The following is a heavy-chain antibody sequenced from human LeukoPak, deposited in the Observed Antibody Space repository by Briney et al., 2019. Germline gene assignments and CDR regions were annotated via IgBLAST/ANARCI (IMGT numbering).Heavy chain of an antibody. J-gene: IGHJ4*02. D-gene: IGHD2-15*01. Sequence: PSETLSLTCTVSGYSISSGYYWGWIRQPPGKGLEWIGSIYHSGSTYYNPSLKSRVTISVDTSKNQFSLKLSSVTAADTAVYYCARSVCGGSCLNFDYWGQGTLVTVSS. CDR1: GYSISSGYY. CDR3: ARSVCGGSCLNFDY. CDR2: IYHSGST. V-gene: IGHV4-38-2*02.